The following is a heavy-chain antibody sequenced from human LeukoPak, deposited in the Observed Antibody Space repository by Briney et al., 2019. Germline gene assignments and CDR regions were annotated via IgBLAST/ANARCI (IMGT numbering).Heavy chain of an antibody. CDR3: ARRIAVAGKIDY. V-gene: IGHV4-34*01. J-gene: IGHJ4*02. Sequence: PSETLSLTCAVYGGSFSGYYWSWIRQPPGKGLEWIGEINHSGSTNYNPSLKSRVTISVDTSKNQFSLKLSSVTAADTAVYYGARRIAVAGKIDYWGQGTLVTVSS. CDR2: INHSGST. D-gene: IGHD6-19*01. CDR1: GGSFSGYY.